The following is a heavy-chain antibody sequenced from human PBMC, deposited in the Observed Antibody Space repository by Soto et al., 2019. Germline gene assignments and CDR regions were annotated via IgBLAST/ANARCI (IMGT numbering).Heavy chain of an antibody. J-gene: IGHJ6*02. CDR3: ARTSPLFLWFGELLRKGYGMDV. Sequence: ASVKVSCKASGYTFTSYDINWVRQATGQGLEWMGWMNPDSGNTGYAQKFQGRVTMTRNTSISTAYMELSSLRYEDTAVYYCARTSPLFLWFGELLRKGYGMDVWGQGTTVTVSS. CDR2: MNPDSGNT. V-gene: IGHV1-8*01. D-gene: IGHD3-10*01. CDR1: GYTFTSYD.